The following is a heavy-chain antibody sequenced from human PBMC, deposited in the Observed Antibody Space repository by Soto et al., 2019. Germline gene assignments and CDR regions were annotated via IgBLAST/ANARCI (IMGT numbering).Heavy chain of an antibody. J-gene: IGHJ6*02. CDR3: ARDRAHRESYYGMDV. V-gene: IGHV1-18*01. D-gene: IGHD2-21*01. Sequence: ASLKVSCKASGYTFTSYGSIWVRQAPGQGLEWMGWISAYNGNTNYAQKLQGRVTMTTDTSTSTAYMELRSLRSDDTAVYYCARDRAHRESYYGMDVWGQGTTVNVSS. CDR1: GYTFTSYG. CDR2: ISAYNGNT.